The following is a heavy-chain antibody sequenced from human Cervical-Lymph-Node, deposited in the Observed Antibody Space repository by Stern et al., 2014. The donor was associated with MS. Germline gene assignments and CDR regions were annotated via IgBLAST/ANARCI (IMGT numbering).Heavy chain of an antibody. CDR2: IFYSGGN. CDR3: ARCVGHSSGWYGYFDS. D-gene: IGHD6-19*01. V-gene: IGHV4-4*02. Sequence: QVQLQESGPGLVKPSGTLSLTCGVSGASISASDWWSWVRQPPGKGLEWIGEIFYSGGNKYNTSLESRVTLLKDKSKKQFSLKLNSVTAADTAVYYCARCVGHSSGWYGYFDSWGQGTLVTVSS. J-gene: IGHJ4*02. CDR1: GASISASDW.